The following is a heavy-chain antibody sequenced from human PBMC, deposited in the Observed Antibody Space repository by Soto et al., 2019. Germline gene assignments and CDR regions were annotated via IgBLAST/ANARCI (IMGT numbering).Heavy chain of an antibody. V-gene: IGHV4-59*08. D-gene: IGHD6-13*01. Sequence: PSETLSLTYTVSGGSISSYYWSWIRQPPGKGLEWIGYIYNSGSTNYNPSLKSRVTISVDTSKNQFSLKLSSVTAADTAVYYCARGSTGYSSSWYRYWGQGTLVTVSS. CDR1: GGSISSYY. CDR3: ARGSTGYSSSWYRY. CDR2: IYNSGST. J-gene: IGHJ4*02.